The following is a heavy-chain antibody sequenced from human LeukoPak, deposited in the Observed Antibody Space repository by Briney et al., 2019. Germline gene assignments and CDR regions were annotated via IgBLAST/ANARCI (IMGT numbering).Heavy chain of an antibody. CDR2: IYYSGSP. CDR1: GGSISSYY. D-gene: IGHD4-17*01. V-gene: IGHV4-59*01. J-gene: IGHJ4*02. Sequence: SETLSLTCTVSGGSISSYYWSWIRQPPGKGLEWIGYIYYSGSPNYNPSLTSRVTISVDTSKNQFSLKLSSVTAADTAVYYCARVGSDDYGDYYFDYWGQGTLVTVSS. CDR3: ARVGSDDYGDYYFDY.